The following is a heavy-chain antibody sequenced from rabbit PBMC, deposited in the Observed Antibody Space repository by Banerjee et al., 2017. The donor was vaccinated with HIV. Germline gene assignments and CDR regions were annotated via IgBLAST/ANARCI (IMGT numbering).Heavy chain of an antibody. D-gene: IGHD1-1*01. J-gene: IGHJ6*01. CDR3: ARVASSSGYRYYGMDL. Sequence: QQQLEESGGGLVKPGGTLTLTCKASGIDFSSHYYMCWVRQAPGKGLELLGCIYTGSGSTWYASWVNGRFTISRSTSLNTVDLKVTSLTAADTATYFCARVASSSGYRYYGMDLWGPGTLVTVS. CDR2: IYTGSGST. V-gene: IGHV1S43*01. CDR1: GIDFSSHYY.